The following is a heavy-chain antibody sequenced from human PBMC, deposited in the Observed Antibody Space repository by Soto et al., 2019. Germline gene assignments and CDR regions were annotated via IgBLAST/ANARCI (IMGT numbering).Heavy chain of an antibody. CDR1: GGSISSYY. J-gene: IGHJ6*03. CDR2: IYYSGST. D-gene: IGHD2-2*01. V-gene: IGHV4-59*08. Sequence: SETLSLTCTVSGGSISSYYWSWIRQPPGKGLEWIGYIYYSGSTNYNPSLKSRVTISVDTSKNQFSLKLSSVTAADTAVYYCARRVVVVPAVHYYYYYMDVWGKGTTVTVSS. CDR3: ARRVVVVPAVHYYYYYMDV.